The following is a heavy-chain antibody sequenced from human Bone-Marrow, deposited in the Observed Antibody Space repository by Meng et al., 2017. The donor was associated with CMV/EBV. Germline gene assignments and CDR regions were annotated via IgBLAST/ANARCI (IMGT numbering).Heavy chain of an antibody. D-gene: IGHD3-3*01. CDR3: ATELGFGQYYYYGMDV. Sequence: GESLKISCVASGFIFTNYAVHWVRQVPGKGLEWVALISYDGYNKYYADSVKGRFTVSRDNSRSTLYLQMDSLGPEDTAVYYCATELGFGQYYYYGMDVWGQGTTVTVSS. V-gene: IGHV3-30-3*01. CDR2: ISYDGYNK. J-gene: IGHJ6*02. CDR1: GFIFTNYA.